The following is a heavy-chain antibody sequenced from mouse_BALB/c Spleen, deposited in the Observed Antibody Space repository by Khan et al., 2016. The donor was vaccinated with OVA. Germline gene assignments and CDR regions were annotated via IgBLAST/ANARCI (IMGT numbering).Heavy chain of an antibody. Sequence: QVQLKESGPGLVAPSQSLSITCTVSGFSLSSYGVNWVRQPPGKGLEWLGVIWGDGSTKYHSALTSRLSISKDNSKSQVFLKLNSLQSDDTATYYCAKLGDLYAMDYWGQGTSVTVSS. J-gene: IGHJ4*01. V-gene: IGHV2-3*01. CDR1: GFSLSSYG. CDR3: AKLGDLYAMDY. CDR2: IWGDGST. D-gene: IGHD4-1*01.